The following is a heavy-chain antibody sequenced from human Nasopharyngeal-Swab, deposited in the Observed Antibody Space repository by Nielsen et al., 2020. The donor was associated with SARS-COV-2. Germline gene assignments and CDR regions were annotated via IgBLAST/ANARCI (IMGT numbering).Heavy chain of an antibody. D-gene: IGHD3-22*01. J-gene: IGHJ4*02. CDR2: LSGSGGST. V-gene: IGHV3-23*01. CDR3: AKGTSDYYDTSGNDK. CDR1: GFTFSTYT. Sequence: GESLQIYCAASGFTFSTYTMSWVRQARGKGLEWVSGLSGSGGSTYYADSVKGRFTISRDNSKNTLFLQMNSLRAEDTAVYYCAKGTSDYYDTSGNDKWGQGTLVTVSS.